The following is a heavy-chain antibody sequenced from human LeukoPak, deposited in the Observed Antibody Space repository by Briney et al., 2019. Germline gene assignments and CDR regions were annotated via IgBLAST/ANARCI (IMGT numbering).Heavy chain of an antibody. CDR3: VRYSGYDYFFDY. Sequence: GGSLRLSCAASGFTFSDYYMSWIRQAPGKGLEWVSYTSSSSSYTNYADSVKGRFTISRDNAKNSLYLQMNSLRAEDTAVYYCVRYSGYDYFFDYWGQGSLVTVSS. V-gene: IGHV3-11*06. J-gene: IGHJ4*02. CDR2: TSSSSSYT. CDR1: GFTFSDYY. D-gene: IGHD5-12*01.